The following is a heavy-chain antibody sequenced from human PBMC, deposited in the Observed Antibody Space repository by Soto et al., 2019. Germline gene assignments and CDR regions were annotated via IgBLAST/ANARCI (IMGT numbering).Heavy chain of an antibody. V-gene: IGHV1-3*01. CDR1: GYSFKNYA. CDR3: ARDDRTISGAVTLDY. J-gene: IGHJ4*02. Sequence: QVPLVQSGPEVKRPGASVRISCRTAGYSFKNYAIHWVRQAPGKKLEWMGWSNEGSGNTRYSHKFQGRMSIARDTSASTSYLDLRRLTAEDTAVYFCARDDRTISGAVTLDYWGPGTLVTVSS. D-gene: IGHD3-3*02. CDR2: SNEGSGNT.